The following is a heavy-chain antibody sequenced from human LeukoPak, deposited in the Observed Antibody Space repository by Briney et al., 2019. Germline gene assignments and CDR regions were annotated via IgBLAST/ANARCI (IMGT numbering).Heavy chain of an antibody. Sequence: GSLRLSCAVSGFTFSSYAMSWVRQPPGKGLEWIGEINHSGSTNYNPSLKSRLTISRDTSKNQFSLKLRSVTAADTAVFYCARGPDFYDSRGYYPIWGQGTLVTVSS. J-gene: IGHJ4*02. CDR3: ARGPDFYDSRGYYPI. V-gene: IGHV4-34*01. D-gene: IGHD3-22*01. CDR1: GFTFSSYA. CDR2: INHSGST.